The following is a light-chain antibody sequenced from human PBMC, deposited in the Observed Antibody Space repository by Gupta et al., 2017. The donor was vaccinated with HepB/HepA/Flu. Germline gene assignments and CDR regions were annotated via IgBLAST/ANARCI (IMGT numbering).Light chain of an antibody. CDR2: VESSGRY. Sequence: HLLLTQSSSASASLGSSVMLTCTLSSGYSHYSIGWHQQQPGKAPRFLMKVESSGRYNKGSGIPDRFSGSSSGAARYLTISNLQSEDEADYYWETWDSNIRVFGGGTKLTVL. V-gene: IGLV4-60*03. J-gene: IGLJ2*01. CDR1: SGYSHYS. CDR3: ETWDSNIRV.